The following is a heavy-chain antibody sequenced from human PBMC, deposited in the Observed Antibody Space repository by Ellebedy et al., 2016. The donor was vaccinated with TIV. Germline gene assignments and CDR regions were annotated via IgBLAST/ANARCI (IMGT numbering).Heavy chain of an antibody. CDR1: GGSVSSDY. CDR3: ARRGGDNWFDP. Sequence: MPSETLSLTCTVSGGSVSSDYWNWIRQPPGKGLEWIGFISNSGATSYNPSLNSRVTMSLDASRNHFSLKLTSVTATDTAVYYCARRGGDNWFDPWGQGTLVIVSS. V-gene: IGHV4-59*08. CDR2: ISNSGAT. J-gene: IGHJ5*02. D-gene: IGHD3-16*01.